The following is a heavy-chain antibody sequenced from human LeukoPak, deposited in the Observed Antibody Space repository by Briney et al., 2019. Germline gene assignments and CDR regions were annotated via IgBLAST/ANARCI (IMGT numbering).Heavy chain of an antibody. D-gene: IGHD3-9*01. CDR3: ARGTEILTGYPKPYYFDY. J-gene: IGHJ4*02. CDR1: GGSFSGYY. Sequence: SETLSLTCAVYGGSFSGYYWSWIRQPPGKGLEWIGEINHSGSTNYNPSLKSRVTISVDTSKNQFSLKLSSVTAADTAVYYCARGTEILTGYPKPYYFDYWGQGTLVTVSS. V-gene: IGHV4-34*01. CDR2: INHSGST.